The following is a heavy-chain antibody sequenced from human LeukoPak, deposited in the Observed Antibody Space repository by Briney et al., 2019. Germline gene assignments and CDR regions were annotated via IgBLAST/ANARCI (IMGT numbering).Heavy chain of an antibody. J-gene: IGHJ4*02. D-gene: IGHD5-18*01. CDR1: GYTFTSYG. CDR2: ISAYNGNT. V-gene: IGHV1-18*01. CDR3: ARDVDTAMTGY. Sequence: ASVKVSCKASGYTFTSYGISGVRQAPGQGLEGVGWISAYNGNTNYAQKLQGRVTMTTDPSPSTAYMELRSLRSDDTAVYYCARDVDTAMTGYWGQGTLVTVSS.